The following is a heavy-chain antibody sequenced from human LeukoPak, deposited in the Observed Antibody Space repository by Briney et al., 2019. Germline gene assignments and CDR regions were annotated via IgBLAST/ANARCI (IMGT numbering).Heavy chain of an antibody. CDR1: GASINNDYW. J-gene: IGHJ4*02. D-gene: IGHD1-20*01. V-gene: IGHV4-31*11. Sequence: SETLSLTCGVSGASINNDYWWNWVRQHPGKGLEWIGYIYYSGSTYYNPSLKSRVTISVDTSKNQFSLKLSSVTAADTAVYYCARASGRYNWNPFDYWGQGTLVTVSS. CDR3: ARASGRYNWNPFDY. CDR2: IYYSGST.